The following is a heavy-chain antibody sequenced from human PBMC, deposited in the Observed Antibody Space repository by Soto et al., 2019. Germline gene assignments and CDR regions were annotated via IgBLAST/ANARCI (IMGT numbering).Heavy chain of an antibody. CDR3: ARGPRGVIDY. CDR2: IYYIGST. CDR1: GGSISSYY. J-gene: IGHJ4*02. D-gene: IGHD3-10*01. V-gene: IGHV4-59*01. Sequence: QVQLQESGPGLVKPSETLSLTCTVSGGSISSYYWSWIRQPPGKGLEWIGYIYYIGSTNYNPSLKSRVTISVDTSKNQFSLKLSSVTAADTAVYYCARGPRGVIDYWGQGTLVTVSS.